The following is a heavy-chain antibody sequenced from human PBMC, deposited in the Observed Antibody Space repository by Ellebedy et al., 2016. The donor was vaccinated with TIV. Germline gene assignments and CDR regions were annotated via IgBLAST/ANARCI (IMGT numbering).Heavy chain of an antibody. D-gene: IGHD6-6*01. CDR2: IFHSGST. Sequence: MPSETLSLTCTVSGVSISTYYWSWIRQPPGKGLECIGYIFHSGSTNYNPSLKSRVAIAVDTSKNQFSLRLTSVTAADTAVYYCARERSIASVLDWFDPWGQGTLVTVSS. J-gene: IGHJ5*02. CDR3: ARERSIASVLDWFDP. V-gene: IGHV4-59*01. CDR1: GVSISTYY.